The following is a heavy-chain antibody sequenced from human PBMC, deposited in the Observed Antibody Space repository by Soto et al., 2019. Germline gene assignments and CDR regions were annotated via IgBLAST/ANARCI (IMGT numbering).Heavy chain of an antibody. CDR1: GFTFSTYG. J-gene: IGHJ6*02. CDR2: VWSDGTNK. D-gene: IGHD6-6*01. V-gene: IGHV3-33*01. CDR3: ARETIAARPLYYIYFGMDV. Sequence: QVRLVESGGGVVRPGRSLRLSCAATGFTFSTYGIHWVRQAPGKGLEWVTLVWSDGTNKYYADSVKGRFTISRDNSKSTVYLHMNSLRVEDTAIYYCARETIAARPLYYIYFGMDVWGQGTTVTVSS.